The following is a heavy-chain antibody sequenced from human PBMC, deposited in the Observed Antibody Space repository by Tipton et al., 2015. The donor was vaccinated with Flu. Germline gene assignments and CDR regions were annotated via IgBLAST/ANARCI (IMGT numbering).Heavy chain of an antibody. CDR1: RGSISSGSYY. CDR3: ARDLFGEKDWFDP. J-gene: IGHJ5*02. CDR2: IYTSGST. V-gene: IGHV4-61*02. D-gene: IGHD3-10*01. Sequence: TLSLTCTVSRGSISSGSYYWSWIRQPAGKGLEWIGRIYTSGSTNYNPSLKSRVTISVDTSKNQFSLKLSSVTAADTAVYYCARDLFGEKDWFDPWGQGTLVTVSS.